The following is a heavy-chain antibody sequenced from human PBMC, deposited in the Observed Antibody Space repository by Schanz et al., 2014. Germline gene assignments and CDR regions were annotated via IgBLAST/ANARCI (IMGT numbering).Heavy chain of an antibody. CDR3: ARDYESDLSSPRHDAFDV. V-gene: IGHV3-23*01. J-gene: IGHJ3*01. D-gene: IGHD3-22*01. Sequence: EVHLLESGGGLVQPGGSLRLSCAASGFTFSNHALSWVRQAPGKGLEWVSGIGGSGDSTHYADSVKGRFTISRDNSKNMVFLQMTRLRVETTVVYFCARDYESDLSSPRHDAFDVWGQGTVVTVSS. CDR1: GFTFSNHA. CDR2: IGGSGDST.